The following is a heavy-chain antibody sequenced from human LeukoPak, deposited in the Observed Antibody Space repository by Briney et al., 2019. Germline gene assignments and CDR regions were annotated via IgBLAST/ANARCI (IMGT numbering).Heavy chain of an antibody. D-gene: IGHD4-17*01. Sequence: SVKVSCKASGGTFSSYAISWVRQPPGQGLKWMGGIIPIFGTANYAQKFRGRVTITADKSTRTAYMELSSLRSEDTAVYYCARSPHYDYGDYAAGWFDPWGQGTLVTVSS. CDR1: GGTFSSYA. CDR2: IIPIFGTA. CDR3: ARSPHYDYGDYAAGWFDP. V-gene: IGHV1-69*06. J-gene: IGHJ5*02.